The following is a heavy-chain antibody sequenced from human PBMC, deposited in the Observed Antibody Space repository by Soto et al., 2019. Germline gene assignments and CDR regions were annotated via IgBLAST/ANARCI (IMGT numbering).Heavy chain of an antibody. CDR1: GGTFSSYA. CDR2: IIPIFGTA. CDR3: ARSFLPIYLELDH. Sequence: QVQLVQSGAEVKKPGSSVKVSCKASGGTFSSYAISWVRQAPGQGPEWMGGIIPIFGTANYAQKFQGRVTITADEYTSTAYMELSSLSSEDTAVYYCARSFLPIYLELDHWGQGTPVTVSS. J-gene: IGHJ4*02. V-gene: IGHV1-69*01. D-gene: IGHD1-26*01.